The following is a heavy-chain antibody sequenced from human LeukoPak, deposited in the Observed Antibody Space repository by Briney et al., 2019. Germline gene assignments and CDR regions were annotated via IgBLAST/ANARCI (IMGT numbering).Heavy chain of an antibody. D-gene: IGHD3-22*01. CDR2: INPNSGGT. CDR1: GYTFTGYY. J-gene: IGHJ4*02. V-gene: IGHV1-2*04. Sequence: ASVKVSCKASGYTFTGYYMHWVRQAPGQGLEWMGWINPNSGGTNYAQKFQGWVTMTRDTSISTAYMELSRLRSDDTAVYYCARDHSSGYYVFDYWGQGTLVTVSS. CDR3: ARDHSSGYYVFDY.